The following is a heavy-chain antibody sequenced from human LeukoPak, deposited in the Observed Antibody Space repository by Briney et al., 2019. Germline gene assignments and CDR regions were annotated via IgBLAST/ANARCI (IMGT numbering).Heavy chain of an antibody. J-gene: IGHJ4*02. Sequence: SETLSLTCAVYGGSFSDYSWSWIRQPPGKGLEWIGEINYSETTNYNPSLKSRVFISIDTSKNQFSLKLSSVTAADTAIYYCARVGFDHWGQGTLVTVSS. CDR2: INYSETT. V-gene: IGHV4-34*01. CDR1: GGSFSDYS. CDR3: ARVGFDH.